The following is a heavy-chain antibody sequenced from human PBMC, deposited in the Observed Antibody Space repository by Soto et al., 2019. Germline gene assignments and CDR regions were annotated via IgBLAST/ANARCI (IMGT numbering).Heavy chain of an antibody. CDR1: GGTFSSYA. V-gene: IGHV1-69*01. J-gene: IGHJ6*02. CDR3: VRSRRDFWSGYNYYGMDV. Sequence: QVQLVQSGAEVKKPGSSVKVSCKASGGTFSSYAISWVRQAPGQGLEWMGGIIPIFGTANYAQKFQGRVTITADESTSTAYMELSSLRSEDTAVYYCVRSRRDFWSGYNYYGMDVWGQGTTVTVSS. D-gene: IGHD3-3*01. CDR2: IIPIFGTA.